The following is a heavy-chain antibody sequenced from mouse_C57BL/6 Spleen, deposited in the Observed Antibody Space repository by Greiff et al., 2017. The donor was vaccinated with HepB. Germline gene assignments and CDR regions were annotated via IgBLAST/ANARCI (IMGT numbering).Heavy chain of an antibody. CDR2: ILPGSGST. J-gene: IGHJ1*03. D-gene: IGHD2-5*01. V-gene: IGHV1-9*01. CDR3: ARRGGTYYSNFYWYCDV. CDR1: GYTFTGYW. Sequence: VQLQQSGAELMKPGASVKLSCKATGYTFTGYWIEWVKQRPGHGLEWIGEILPGSGSTNYHEKFKGKATLTADTSSNTAYMQLSSLTTEDSAIYYCARRGGTYYSNFYWYCDVWGTGTTVTVSS.